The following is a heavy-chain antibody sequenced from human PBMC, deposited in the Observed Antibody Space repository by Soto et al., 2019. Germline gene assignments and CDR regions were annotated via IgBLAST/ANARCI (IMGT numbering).Heavy chain of an antibody. CDR1: GDSITTNNW. J-gene: IGHJ4*02. CDR3: ASHDNMTLGATYFDY. Sequence: QVQLQESGPGLVEPSGTLSLACSVSGDSITTNNWWSWVRQPPGKGLEWIGEMYHSGSVHYNPSFKSRAAMSVDKSTNQFFLQLTPVTAADTAVYYCASHDNMTLGATYFDYWGQGTLVTVSS. D-gene: IGHD1-26*01. CDR2: MYHSGSV. V-gene: IGHV4-4*02.